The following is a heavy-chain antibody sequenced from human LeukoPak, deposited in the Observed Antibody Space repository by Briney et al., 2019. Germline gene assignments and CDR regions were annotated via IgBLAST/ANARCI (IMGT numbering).Heavy chain of an antibody. D-gene: IGHD5-24*01. V-gene: IGHV1-46*01. Sequence: GASVKVSCKAFGYTFTSNYMHWVRQAPGQGPEWMGVISPSGGSTTYAQKFQGRVTLTRDMSTSTDYLELSSLRSEDTAVYYCAKGDRDGYNPAGDYWGQGTLVTVSS. CDR2: ISPSGGST. CDR3: AKGDRDGYNPAGDY. CDR1: GYTFTSNY. J-gene: IGHJ4*02.